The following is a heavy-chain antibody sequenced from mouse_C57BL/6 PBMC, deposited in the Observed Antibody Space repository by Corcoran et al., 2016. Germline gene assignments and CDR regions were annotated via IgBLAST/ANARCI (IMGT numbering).Heavy chain of an antibody. V-gene: IGHV1-26*01. J-gene: IGHJ4*01. CDR2: INPNNGGT. CDR1: GYTFTDYY. Sequence: EVQLQQSGPELVKPGASVKISCKASGYTFTDYYMNWVKQSHGKSLEWIGDINPNNGGTSYNQKFKGKATLTVDKSSSTAYMELRSLTSEDSAVYYGARFDYYAMDYWGQGTSVTVSS. CDR3: ARFDYYAMDY.